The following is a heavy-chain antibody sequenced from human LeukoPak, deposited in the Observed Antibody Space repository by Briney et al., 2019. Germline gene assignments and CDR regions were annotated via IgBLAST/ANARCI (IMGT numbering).Heavy chain of an antibody. CDR1: GSSISSYY. CDR3: ARSLYYYGSDSFDI. Sequence: SETLSLTCIVSGSSISSYYWSWIRQPPGKGLEWIGYIYYSGSTNYNPSLKSRVTISVDTSKNQFSLKLSSVTAADTAVYYCARSLYYYGSDSFDIWGQGTMVTVSS. CDR2: IYYSGST. J-gene: IGHJ3*02. D-gene: IGHD3-10*01. V-gene: IGHV4-59*01.